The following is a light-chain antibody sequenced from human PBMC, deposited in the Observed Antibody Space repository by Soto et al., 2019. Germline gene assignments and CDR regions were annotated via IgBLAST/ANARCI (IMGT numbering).Light chain of an antibody. CDR2: WAS. Sequence: DIVMTQSPDSLAVSLGERATINCKSSQSVFYTSNNKNYLTWFQQKPGQPPKLLLYWASTRESGVPDRCSGSGSGTDFNLTISSLQAEDVAVYYCQQSYATPFTFGQGTKLEIK. J-gene: IGKJ2*01. CDR1: QSVFYTSNNKNY. CDR3: QQSYATPFT. V-gene: IGKV4-1*01.